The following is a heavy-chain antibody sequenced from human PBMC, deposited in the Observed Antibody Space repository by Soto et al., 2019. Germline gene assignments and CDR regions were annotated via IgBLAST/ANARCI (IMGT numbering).Heavy chain of an antibody. D-gene: IGHD3-3*01. Sequence: PSETLSLTCTFSGGSISSGDYYWSWIRQPPGKGLEWIGYIYYSGSTYYNPSLKSRVTISVDTSKNQFSLKLSSVTAADTAVYYCARVGYYDFWSGFDYWGQGTLVTVS. CDR2: IYYSGST. CDR1: GGSISSGDYY. CDR3: ARVGYYDFWSGFDY. J-gene: IGHJ4*02. V-gene: IGHV4-30-4*01.